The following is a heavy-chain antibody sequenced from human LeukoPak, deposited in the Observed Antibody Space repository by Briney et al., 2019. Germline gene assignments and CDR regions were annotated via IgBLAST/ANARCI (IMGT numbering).Heavy chain of an antibody. Sequence: SETLSLTCTVSGGSISSGSYYWSWIRQPAGKGLEWIGRIYTSGSTNYNPSLKSRVTISVDTSKNQFSLKLSSVTAEDTAVYYCASGLRYFDLYYWGQGTLVTVSS. CDR1: GGSISSGSYY. CDR2: IYTSGST. J-gene: IGHJ4*02. D-gene: IGHD3-9*01. V-gene: IGHV4-61*02. CDR3: ASGLRYFDLYY.